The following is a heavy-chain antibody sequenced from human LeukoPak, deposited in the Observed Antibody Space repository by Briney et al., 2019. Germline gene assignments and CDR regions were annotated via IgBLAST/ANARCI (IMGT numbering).Heavy chain of an antibody. Sequence: SETLSLTCTVSGGSISSYYWSWIRQPPGKGLEWTGYIYTSGSTNYNPSLKSRVTISVDTSKNQFSLKLSSVTAADTAVYYCARHFGVYYYMDVWGKGTTVTVSS. CDR3: ARHFGVYYYMDV. J-gene: IGHJ6*03. V-gene: IGHV4-4*09. CDR1: GGSISSYY. CDR2: IYTSGST. D-gene: IGHD3-3*01.